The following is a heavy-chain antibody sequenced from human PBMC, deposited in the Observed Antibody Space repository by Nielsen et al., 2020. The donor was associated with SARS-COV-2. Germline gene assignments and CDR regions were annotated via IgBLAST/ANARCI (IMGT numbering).Heavy chain of an antibody. CDR2: ISYDGSNK. V-gene: IGHV3-30*04. D-gene: IGHD6-19*01. CDR3: ARAEEQWLVDY. J-gene: IGHJ4*02. Sequence: VRQAPGKGLEWVAVISYDGSNKYYADSVKGRFTISRDNSKNTLYLQMNSLRAEDTAVYYCARAEEQWLVDYRGQGTLVTVSS.